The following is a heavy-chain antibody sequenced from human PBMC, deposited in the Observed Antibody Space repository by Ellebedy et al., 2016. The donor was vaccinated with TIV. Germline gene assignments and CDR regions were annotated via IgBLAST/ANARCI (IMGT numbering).Heavy chain of an antibody. Sequence: MPSETLSLTCTVSGGSPSYYDWSWTRQPPGKGLEWVGYMYYSRATKNNPSLMSRVTMSVDTSKNQFSLTLSSVTAAETAVYYCARHKGNNYDYWGQGTLVTVSS. J-gene: IGHJ4*02. D-gene: IGHD1-1*01. V-gene: IGHV4-59*08. CDR2: MYYSRAT. CDR1: GGSPSYYD. CDR3: ARHKGNNYDY.